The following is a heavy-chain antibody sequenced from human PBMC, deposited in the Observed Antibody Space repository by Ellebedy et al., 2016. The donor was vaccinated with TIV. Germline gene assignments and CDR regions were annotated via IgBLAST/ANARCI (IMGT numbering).Heavy chain of an antibody. D-gene: IGHD3-3*01. Sequence: GESLKISCAASGFTFSSYAMSWVRLAPGKGREWVSAISGSCGSTYYADSVKGRVTISRDNSKNTLYLPMNSLRAEDTAVYYCAKITFRFLDWNPGMDVWGQGTTVTVSS. CDR2: ISGSCGST. CDR3: AKITFRFLDWNPGMDV. V-gene: IGHV3-23*01. J-gene: IGHJ6*02. CDR1: GFTFSSYA.